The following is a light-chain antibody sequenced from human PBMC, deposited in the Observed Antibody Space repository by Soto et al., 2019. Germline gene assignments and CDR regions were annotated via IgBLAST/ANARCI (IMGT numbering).Light chain of an antibody. CDR1: SSDVGGYNY. Sequence: QSALTQPASVSGSPGQSITISCTGTSSDVGGYNYVSWYQHHPGKAPKLIIYDVSKPPSGVSIRFSGSKSDNTASLTISGLLPEDEADYDCSSYTTSNTRQIVVGAGTKVTVL. J-gene: IGLJ1*01. V-gene: IGLV2-14*03. CDR3: SSYTTSNTRQIV. CDR2: DVS.